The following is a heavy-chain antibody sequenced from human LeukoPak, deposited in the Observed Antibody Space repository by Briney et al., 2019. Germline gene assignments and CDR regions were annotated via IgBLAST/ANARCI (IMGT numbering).Heavy chain of an antibody. CDR1: GYSISSGYY. Sequence: PSETLPLTCTVSGYSISSGYYWSWIRQPPGKGLGWIGYIYHSGSTYYNPSLKSRVTISVDRSKNQFSLKLSSVTAADTAVYYCARESNPPDYDFWSGGGYYFDYWGQGTLVTVSS. CDR2: IYHSGST. CDR3: ARESNPPDYDFWSGGGYYFDY. V-gene: IGHV4-38-2*02. J-gene: IGHJ4*02. D-gene: IGHD3-3*01.